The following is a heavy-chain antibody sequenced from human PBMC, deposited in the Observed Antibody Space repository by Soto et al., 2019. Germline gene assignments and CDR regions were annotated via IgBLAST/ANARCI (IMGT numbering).Heavy chain of an antibody. CDR3: ARGRSYSSSGYDY. V-gene: IGHV4-34*01. Sequence: QVQLQQWGAGLLKPSETLSLTCAVYGGSFSGYYWSWIRQPPGKGLEWIGEINHSGSPNYNPSLRSRVTISVDTSKNQFSLRLSSVTAADTAVYYCARGRSYSSSGYDYWGQGTLVTVSS. CDR2: INHSGSP. CDR1: GGSFSGYY. J-gene: IGHJ4*02. D-gene: IGHD6-6*01.